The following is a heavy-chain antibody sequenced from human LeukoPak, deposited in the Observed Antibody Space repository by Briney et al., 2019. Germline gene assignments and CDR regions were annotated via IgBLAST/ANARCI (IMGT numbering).Heavy chain of an antibody. CDR1: GGSFSGYY. V-gene: IGHV4-34*01. Sequence: SETLSLTCAVYGGSFSGYYWSWIRQPPGKGLEWIGEINHSGSTNYNPSLKSRVTISVDTSKNQFSLKLSSVTAADTAVYYCARHVKSGYCSSTSCYGYYMDVWGKGTTVTVSS. D-gene: IGHD2-2*01. J-gene: IGHJ6*03. CDR3: ARHVKSGYCSSTSCYGYYMDV. CDR2: INHSGST.